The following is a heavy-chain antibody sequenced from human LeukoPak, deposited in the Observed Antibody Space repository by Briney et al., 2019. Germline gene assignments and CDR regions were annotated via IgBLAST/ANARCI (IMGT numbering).Heavy chain of an antibody. J-gene: IGHJ4*02. D-gene: IGHD3-16*01. Sequence: VASVKVSCKASGYTFTSYDINWVRQATGQGLEWMGWMNPNSGNTGYAQKFQGRVTMTRNTSISTAYMELSSLRSEDTAVYYCARVSGLGGSRFYDYVWGSYGLGPLDYWGQGTLVTVSS. CDR1: GYTFTSYD. CDR3: ARVSGLGGSRFYDYVWGSYGLGPLDY. V-gene: IGHV1-8*01. CDR2: MNPNSGNT.